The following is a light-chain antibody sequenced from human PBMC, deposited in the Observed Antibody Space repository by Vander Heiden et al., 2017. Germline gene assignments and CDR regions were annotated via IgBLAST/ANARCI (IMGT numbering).Light chain of an antibody. CDR2: DES. CDR1: SSDVGVYDH. V-gene: IGLV2-14*03. CDR3: TSYASSSNLYV. J-gene: IGLJ1*01. Sequence: QSALTQPASVSGSPGQSITISCTGTSSDVGVYDHVSWYQQYPGKAPKLSIYDESNRPSAVSKRFSGSKSGNTASLTSSGLQAEDEADYYCTSYASSSNLYVFGSGTKVTVL.